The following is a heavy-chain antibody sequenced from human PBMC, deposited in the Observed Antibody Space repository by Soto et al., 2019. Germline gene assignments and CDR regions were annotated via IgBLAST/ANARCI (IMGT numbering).Heavy chain of an antibody. CDR3: ARDLAAGDH. Sequence: QVQLVQSGAEVKKPGASVKVSCKASGYTFTNYYIHWVRQAPGQGLEWMGIINPTSGSTNYAQKCQGRVTLTYGTSTTTVYMELSGLRSEDTAVLYCARDLAAGDHWGQGTLVTVSS. D-gene: IGHD6-13*01. V-gene: IGHV1-46*01. CDR2: INPTSGST. CDR1: GYTFTNYY. J-gene: IGHJ4*02.